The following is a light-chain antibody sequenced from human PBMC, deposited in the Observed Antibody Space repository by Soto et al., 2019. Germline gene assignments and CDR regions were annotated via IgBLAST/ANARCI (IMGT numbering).Light chain of an antibody. V-gene: IGLV1-44*01. Sequence: QSVLTQPPSASGTPGQRVTFSCSGSSSNIGSGTVNWYQQLPGTAPKLLIYNDNQRPSGVPDRFSGSKSGTSASLAISGLQSEDEADYYCASGDVTLNGLYVFGTGTKLTVL. CDR2: NDN. CDR1: SSNIGSGT. J-gene: IGLJ1*01. CDR3: ASGDVTLNGLYV.